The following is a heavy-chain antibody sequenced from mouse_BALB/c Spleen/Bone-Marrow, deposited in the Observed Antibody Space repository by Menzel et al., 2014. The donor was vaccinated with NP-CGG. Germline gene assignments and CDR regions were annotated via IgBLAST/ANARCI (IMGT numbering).Heavy chain of an antibody. J-gene: IGHJ2*01. D-gene: IGHD2-4*01. CDR2: ISSGSSTI. Sequence: EVHLVESGGGLVQPGGSRKLSCAASGFTFSSFGMHWVRQAPEKGLEWVAHISSGSSTIYYADTVKGRFTISRDNPKNTLFLQMTSLRSEDTAMYYCASDYDYFDYWGQGTTLTVSS. V-gene: IGHV5-17*02. CDR3: ASDYDYFDY. CDR1: GFTFSSFG.